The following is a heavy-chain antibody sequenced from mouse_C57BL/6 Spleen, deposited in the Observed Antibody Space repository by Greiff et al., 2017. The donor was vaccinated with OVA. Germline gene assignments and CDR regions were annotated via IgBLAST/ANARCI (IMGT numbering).Heavy chain of an antibody. Sequence: QVTLKECGPGILQSSQTLSLTCSFSGFSLSTSGMGVSWIRQPSGKGLEWLAHIYWDDDKRYNPSLKSRLTISKDTSRNQVFLKITSVDTADTATYYCARRDSNYTDAYWYVDVWGTGTTVTVSS. J-gene: IGHJ1*03. D-gene: IGHD2-5*01. CDR3: ARRDSNYTDAYWYVDV. V-gene: IGHV8-12*01. CDR1: GFSLSTSGMG. CDR2: IYWDDDK.